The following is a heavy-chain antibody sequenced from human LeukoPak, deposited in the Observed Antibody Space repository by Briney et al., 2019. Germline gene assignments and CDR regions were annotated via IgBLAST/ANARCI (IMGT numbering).Heavy chain of an antibody. CDR1: GYTFTSYA. V-gene: IGHV7-4-1*02. D-gene: IGHD3-22*01. Sequence: ASVKVSCKASGYTFTSYAMNWVRQAPGQGLEWMGWINTNTGNPTYAQGFTGRFVFSLDTPVSTAYLQISSLKAEDTAVYYCARDSDLSYYYDSSGYYISLVNWGQGTLVTVSS. J-gene: IGHJ4*02. CDR3: ARDSDLSYYYDSSGYYISLVN. CDR2: INTNTGNP.